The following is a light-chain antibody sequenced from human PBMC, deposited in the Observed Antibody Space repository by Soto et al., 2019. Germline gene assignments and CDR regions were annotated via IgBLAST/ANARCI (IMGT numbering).Light chain of an antibody. V-gene: IGLV2-14*01. J-gene: IGLJ1*01. CDR1: RSDVGGYNF. CDR3: TSYVSSRTYV. Sequence: QSVLTQPASVSGSPGQSITISCTGTRSDVGGYNFVSWFQQHPGKAPKLIIYEVTNRPSGISNRFSGSKSGNTASLTISGLQADYEADYYCTSYVSSRTYVFGPGPYVT. CDR2: EVT.